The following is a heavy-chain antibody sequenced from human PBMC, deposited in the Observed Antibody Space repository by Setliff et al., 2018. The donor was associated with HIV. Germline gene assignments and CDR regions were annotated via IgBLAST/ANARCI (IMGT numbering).Heavy chain of an antibody. CDR2: IYHTGSA. D-gene: IGHD2-21*01. J-gene: IGHJ6*03. CDR3: VRERRTPSYSTSSGRTYQYNMDV. V-gene: IGHV4-4*02. Sequence: SETLSLTCAVSGGFFSRTNWWGWVRQSPGKGLEWIGEIYHTGSANYNPSLTGRVIISGDKSKNQFSLKLKSETAADTSLYYCVRERRTPSYSTSSGRTYQYNMDVWGKGTTVTFSS. CDR1: GGFFSRTNW.